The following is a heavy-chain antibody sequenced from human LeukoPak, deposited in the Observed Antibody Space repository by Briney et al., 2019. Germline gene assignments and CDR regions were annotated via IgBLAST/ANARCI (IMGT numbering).Heavy chain of an antibody. CDR2: IKSKTDGGTT. V-gene: IGHV3-15*01. D-gene: IGHD3-22*01. J-gene: IGHJ3*02. CDR3: TTVSGYYDSSGYYPHQFAFDI. Sequence: GGSLRLSCLVSGFTVSSNYMNWVRQAPGKGLEWVGRIKSKTDGGTTDYAAPVKGRFTISRDDSKNTLCLQMNSLKTEDTAVYYCTTVSGYYDSSGYYPHQFAFDIWGQGTMVTVSS. CDR1: GFTVSSNY.